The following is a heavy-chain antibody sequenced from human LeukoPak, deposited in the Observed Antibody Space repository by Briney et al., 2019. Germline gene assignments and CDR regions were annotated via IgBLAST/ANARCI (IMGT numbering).Heavy chain of an antibody. CDR3: AKSVSSVTTESDY. Sequence: PGGSLRLSCAASGFTFSSYAMSWVRQAPVKGLEWVSAISGSGGSTYYADSVKGRFTISRDNSKNTLYLQMNSLRAEDTAVYYCAKSVSSVTTESDYWGQGTLVTVSS. D-gene: IGHD4-11*01. CDR2: ISGSGGST. CDR1: GFTFSSYA. J-gene: IGHJ4*02. V-gene: IGHV3-23*01.